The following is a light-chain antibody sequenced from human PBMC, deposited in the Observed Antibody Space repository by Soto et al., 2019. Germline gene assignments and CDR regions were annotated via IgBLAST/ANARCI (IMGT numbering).Light chain of an antibody. V-gene: IGKV3-15*01. J-gene: IGKJ1*01. CDR3: QQYNNWPWG. CDR2: GAS. Sequence: EIVMTQSPATLSVSPGERATLSCRASQSVSTNLAWYQQKGGQAPRLLFYGASTRATDIPARFSGSGSGTEFTLTISSLQSEDFAVYYCQQYNNWPWGFGQGTKVDIK. CDR1: QSVSTN.